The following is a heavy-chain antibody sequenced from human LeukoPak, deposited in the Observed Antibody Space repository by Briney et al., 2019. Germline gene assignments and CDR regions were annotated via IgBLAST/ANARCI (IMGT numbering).Heavy chain of an antibody. Sequence: SETLSLTCTVSGASISSAYWSWIRQPPGKGLEWIRYIYPSGITNYNPSLKSRVTISVDTSQNQFSLKLTSVTAAETAVYYCARRGPYDTSGYAFDIWGPGTAVTVSS. CDR2: IYPSGIT. J-gene: IGHJ3*02. D-gene: IGHD3-22*01. CDR1: GASISSAY. V-gene: IGHV4-59*01. CDR3: ARRGPYDTSGYAFDI.